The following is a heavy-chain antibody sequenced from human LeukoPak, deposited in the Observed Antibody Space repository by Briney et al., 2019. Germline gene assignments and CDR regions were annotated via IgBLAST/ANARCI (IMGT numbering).Heavy chain of an antibody. CDR2: IYTTGST. CDR1: GGSFSSYY. Sequence: SETLSLTCAVYGGSFSSYYWSWIRQPPGKGLEWMGRIYTTGSTNYNPALKSRVTIRLDTSKNQVFLSLTHVTVADTALYYCVRDSGITKDAFDLWGQGTMVTVSS. CDR3: VRDSGITKDAFDL. V-gene: IGHV4-4*08. J-gene: IGHJ3*01. D-gene: IGHD3-10*01.